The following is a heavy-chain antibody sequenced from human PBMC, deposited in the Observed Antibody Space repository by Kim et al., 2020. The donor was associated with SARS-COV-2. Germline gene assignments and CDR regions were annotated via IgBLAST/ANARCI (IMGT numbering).Heavy chain of an antibody. J-gene: IGHJ3*02. CDR3: AKDQFDAFDI. CDR2: IYSGGSST. Sequence: GGSLRLSCAASGFTFSSYAMSWVRQAPGKGLEWVSVIYSGGSSTYYADSVKGRFTISRDNSKNTLYLQMNSLRAEDTAVYYCAKDQFDAFDIWGQGTMVTVSS. V-gene: IGHV3-23*03. CDR1: GFTFSSYA.